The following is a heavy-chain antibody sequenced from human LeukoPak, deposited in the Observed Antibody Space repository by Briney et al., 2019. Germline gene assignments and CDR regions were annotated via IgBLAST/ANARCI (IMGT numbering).Heavy chain of an antibody. CDR2: IYYSGST. V-gene: IGHV4-59*01. J-gene: IGHJ2*01. Sequence: SETLSLTCTVSGGSISTYYWNWIRQPPGKGLEWSGYIYYSGSTNYNPSLTGRDTISVDTSKNQFSLKLSSVTAADTAVYYCARGDKGYWYFDLWGRGTLVTVSS. D-gene: IGHD5-24*01. CDR1: GGSISTYY. CDR3: ARGDKGYWYFDL.